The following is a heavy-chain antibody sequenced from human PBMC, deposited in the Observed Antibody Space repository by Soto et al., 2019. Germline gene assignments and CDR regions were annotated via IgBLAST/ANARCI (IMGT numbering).Heavy chain of an antibody. Sequence: EVQLLESGGGLVQPGGSLRLSCAASGFTFSSYAMSWVRQAPGKGLEWVSAISGSGGSTYYADSVKGRFTNSRDNSKNKLYLQMNSLRAEDTAVYYCAKDASYYDFWSGYWSYWGQGTLVTVSS. D-gene: IGHD3-3*01. J-gene: IGHJ4*02. CDR1: GFTFSSYA. CDR3: AKDASYYDFWSGYWSY. CDR2: ISGSGGST. V-gene: IGHV3-23*01.